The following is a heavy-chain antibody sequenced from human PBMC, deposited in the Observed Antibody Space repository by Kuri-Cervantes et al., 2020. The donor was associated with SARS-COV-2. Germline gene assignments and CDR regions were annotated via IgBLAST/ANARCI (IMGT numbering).Heavy chain of an antibody. V-gene: IGHV5-51*01. CDR1: GYSFTSYW. J-gene: IGHJ6*03. Sequence: GGSLRLSCKGSGYSFTSYWIGWVRQMPGKGLEWMGIIYPGDSDTRYSPSFQGQVTISADKSISTAYLQRSSLKASDTAMYYCARHVVVPAARPKYYYYYMDVWGKGTTVTVSS. CDR2: IYPGDSDT. D-gene: IGHD2-2*01. CDR3: ARHVVVPAARPKYYYYYMDV.